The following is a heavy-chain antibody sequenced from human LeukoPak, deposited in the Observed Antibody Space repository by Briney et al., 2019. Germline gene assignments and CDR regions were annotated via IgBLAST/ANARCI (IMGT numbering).Heavy chain of an antibody. V-gene: IGHV3-23*01. CDR2: ISGSGGST. D-gene: IGHD6-19*01. CDR1: GFTFSDYY. CDR3: AKAGYSSGWYDY. J-gene: IGHJ4*02. Sequence: GGSLRLSCAASGFTFSDYYMSWIRQAPGKGLEWVSAISGSGGSTYYADSVKGRFTISRDNSKNTLYLQMNSLRAEDTAVYYCAKAGYSSGWYDYWGQGTLVTVSS.